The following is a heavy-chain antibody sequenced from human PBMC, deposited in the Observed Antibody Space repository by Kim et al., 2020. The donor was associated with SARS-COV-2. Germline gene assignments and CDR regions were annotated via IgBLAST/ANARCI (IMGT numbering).Heavy chain of an antibody. D-gene: IGHD3-3*01. V-gene: IGHV5-51*01. CDR1: GYSFTSYW. Sequence: GESLKISCKGSGYSFTSYWIGWVRQMPGKGLEWMGIIYPGYSDARYSPSFQGQVTISADKSISTAYLQWSSLKASDTAMYYCARHDPAGGDFWSGYSLRYYGMDVWGQGTTVTVSS. CDR2: IYPGYSDA. J-gene: IGHJ6*02. CDR3: ARHDPAGGDFWSGYSLRYYGMDV.